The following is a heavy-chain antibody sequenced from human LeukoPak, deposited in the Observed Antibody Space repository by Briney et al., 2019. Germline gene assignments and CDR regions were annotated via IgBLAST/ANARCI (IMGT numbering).Heavy chain of an antibody. D-gene: IGHD2-15*01. V-gene: IGHV1-18*04. J-gene: IGHJ4*02. CDR1: GYTFTSFG. Sequence: ASVKVSCKPSGYTFTSFGISWVRQAPGQGLEWMGWIGAYNGDTNYAQKFQGRVTMTADTSTSTAYMDLRSLRSDDTAVYYCTRDHCRGDNCPSFDYWGQGTLVTVSS. CDR2: IGAYNGDT. CDR3: TRDHCRGDNCPSFDY.